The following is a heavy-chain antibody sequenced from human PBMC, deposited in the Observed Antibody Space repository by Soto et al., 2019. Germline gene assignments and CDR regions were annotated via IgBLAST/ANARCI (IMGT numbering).Heavy chain of an antibody. CDR2: IYSGGST. V-gene: IGHV3-53*01. Sequence: EVQLVESGGGLIQPGGSLRLSCAASGFTFSSNDMNWVRQAPGKGLEWVSLIYSGGSTYYADSVKGRFTIYRDNSKDTLELQMSSLRAEVTAVYYCASRPLLPGAPWGQGTMVTVSS. CDR1: GFTFSSND. J-gene: IGHJ3*01. CDR3: ASRPLLPGAP. D-gene: IGHD3-22*01.